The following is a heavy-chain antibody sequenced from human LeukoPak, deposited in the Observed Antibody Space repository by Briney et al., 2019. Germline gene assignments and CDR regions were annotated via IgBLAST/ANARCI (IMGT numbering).Heavy chain of an antibody. J-gene: IGHJ5*01. CDR2: IKQDGSEK. CDR1: GFTLSNFW. CDR3: ATVFDF. Sequence: GGSLRLSCAVSGFTLSNFWMAWVRQAPGKGLEWVANIKQDGSEKYYADSVKGRFTISRDNAKNSLYLQMNTLRVEDTAVYYCATVFDFWGQGTLVTVSS. V-gene: IGHV3-7*01.